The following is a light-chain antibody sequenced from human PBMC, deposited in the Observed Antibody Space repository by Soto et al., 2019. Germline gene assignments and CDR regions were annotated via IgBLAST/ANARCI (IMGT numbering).Light chain of an antibody. CDR2: EVS. V-gene: IGLV2-23*02. CDR1: SSDVGSYNL. CDR3: CSYAGSSTYVV. Sequence: QPVLTQPASVSGSPGQSITISCTGTSSDVGSYNLVSWYQQHPGKAPKLMIYEVSKRPSGVSNRFSGSKSGNTASLTISGLQAEDEADYHCCSYAGSSTYVVFGGGTKVTVL. J-gene: IGLJ2*01.